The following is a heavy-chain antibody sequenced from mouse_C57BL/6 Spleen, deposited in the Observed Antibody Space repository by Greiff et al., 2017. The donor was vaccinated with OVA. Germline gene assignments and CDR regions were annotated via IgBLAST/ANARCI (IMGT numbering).Heavy chain of an antibody. CDR1: GYTITNTY. Sequence: VQLQQSVAELARPGASVKLSCTASGYTITNTYMHWVKQRTEQGLEWIGRIDPANGNTKYDAKFKGKATLTADKSSSTAYLQLRSLTSEDTAVYYCATMRRSAYGNFDDWGKGTTVTVSS. D-gene: IGHD3-2*02. V-gene: IGHV14-3*01. CDR3: ATMRRSAYGNFDD. CDR2: IDPANGNT. J-gene: IGHJ1*03.